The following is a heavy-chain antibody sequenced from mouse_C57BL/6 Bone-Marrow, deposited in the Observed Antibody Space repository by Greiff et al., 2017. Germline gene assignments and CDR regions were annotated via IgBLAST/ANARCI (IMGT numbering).Heavy chain of an antibody. CDR2: IYPSDSET. J-gene: IGHJ2*01. Sequence: QVQLKQPGAELVRPGSSVKLSCKASGYTFTSYWMDWVKQRPGQGLEWIGNIYPSDSETHYNQKFKDKATLTVDKSSSTAYMQLSSLTSEDSAVYYCARWGRDPDYWGQGTTLTVSS. CDR3: ARWGRDPDY. CDR1: GYTFTSYW. V-gene: IGHV1-61*01.